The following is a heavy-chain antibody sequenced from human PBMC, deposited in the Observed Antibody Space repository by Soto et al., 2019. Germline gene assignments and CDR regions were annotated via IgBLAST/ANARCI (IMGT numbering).Heavy chain of an antibody. CDR1: GYTFTIYG. V-gene: IGHV1-18*01. J-gene: IGHJ6*02. CDR3: VFFGHPPYYYYGLDL. D-gene: IGHD3-3*01. Sequence: ASVKVSCQASGYTFTIYGISWVLQAPGQGLEWMGWISGYNGDTNYAQKFQGRVSMTIDKSTTTAYMELRSLTSDDTAVYYCVFFGHPPYYYYGLDLLGQGIKVSVSS. CDR2: ISGYNGDT.